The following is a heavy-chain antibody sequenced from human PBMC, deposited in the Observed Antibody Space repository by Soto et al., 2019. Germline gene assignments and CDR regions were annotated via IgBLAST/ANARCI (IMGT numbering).Heavy chain of an antibody. CDR2: IIPIFDIT. V-gene: IGHV1-69*13. CDR3: ARPDEGGYSSNHHYYYALDV. D-gene: IGHD3-22*01. CDR1: GGTFRSYS. J-gene: IGHJ6*02. Sequence: SVKVSCKASGGTFRSYSISWVRQATGQGLEWMGGIIPIFDITNYAQKFQGRVTITADESTSTAYMELSSLGSDDTAVYYCARPDEGGYSSNHHYYYALDVWGQGPTVTVCS.